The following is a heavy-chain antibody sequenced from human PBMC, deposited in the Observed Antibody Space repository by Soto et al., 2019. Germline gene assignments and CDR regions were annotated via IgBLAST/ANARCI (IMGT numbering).Heavy chain of an antibody. D-gene: IGHD4-17*01. V-gene: IGHV3-30-3*01. CDR2: LSSDGTNK. CDR3: AGTTVTLNY. CDR1: GSTFSSFA. J-gene: IGHJ4*01. Sequence: GGSLRLSCAASGSTFSSFAMHWVRQAPGKGLEWVAILSSDGTNKYYADSVKGRFTISRDNSKNTLYLQMNSLRAEDTAVYYCAGTTVTLNYWGHGTLVTVSS.